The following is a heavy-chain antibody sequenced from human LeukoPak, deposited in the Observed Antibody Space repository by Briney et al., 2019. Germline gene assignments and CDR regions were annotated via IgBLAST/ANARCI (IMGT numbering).Heavy chain of an antibody. D-gene: IGHD3-22*01. J-gene: IGHJ4*02. V-gene: IGHV2-5*01. CDR1: GFSLSTSGVG. CDR3: ARTPNLSYYNSGYYDY. Sequence: SGPTLVKPTQTLTLTCTFSGFSLSTSGVGVGWIRQPPGKALEWLALIYWNDDKRYSPSLKSRLTITKNTSKNQVVLTMTNMDPVDTATYYCARTPNLSYYNSGYYDYWGQGNLVTVSS. CDR2: IYWNDDK.